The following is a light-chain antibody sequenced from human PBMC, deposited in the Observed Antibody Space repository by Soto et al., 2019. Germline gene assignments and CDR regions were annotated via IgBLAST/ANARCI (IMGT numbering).Light chain of an antibody. V-gene: IGLV1-40*01. Sequence: NIGAGYDVHWYQQLPGTAPKLLIYGNNNRPSGVPDRFSGSKSDTSASLAITELQAEDEADYYCQSYDSSLSAYVFGPGTKVTV. CDR2: GNN. CDR3: QSYDSSLSAYV. CDR1: NIGAGYD. J-gene: IGLJ1*01.